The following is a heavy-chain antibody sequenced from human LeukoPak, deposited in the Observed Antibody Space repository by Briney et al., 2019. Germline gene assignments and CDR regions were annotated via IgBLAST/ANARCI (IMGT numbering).Heavy chain of an antibody. CDR2: IYYSGIT. Sequence: SETLSLTCTLSGASMTNYYWSCIRRPPGRGPEWIGYIYYSGITNYNPSLTSRVSISVDMSKNQFSLKLTSVTAADTAVYYCARGRGYFDPFDPWGQGTLVTVSS. CDR3: ARGRGYFDPFDP. D-gene: IGHD3-9*01. CDR1: GASMTNYY. J-gene: IGHJ5*02. V-gene: IGHV4-59*01.